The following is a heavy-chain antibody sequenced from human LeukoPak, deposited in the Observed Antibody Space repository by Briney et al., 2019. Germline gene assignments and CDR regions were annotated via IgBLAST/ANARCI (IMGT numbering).Heavy chain of an antibody. CDR2: INSDGSSA. V-gene: IGHV3-74*01. CDR1: GFTVNSNY. Sequence: PGGSLRLSCAASGFTVNSNYMTWVRQAPGKGLVYVSRINSDGSSANYADSVQGRFTISRDNAKNTLYLEMNSLRADDTAVYYCARPVTGTYAPLEYWGQGTLVTVSS. D-gene: IGHD1-1*01. CDR3: ARPVTGTYAPLEY. J-gene: IGHJ4*02.